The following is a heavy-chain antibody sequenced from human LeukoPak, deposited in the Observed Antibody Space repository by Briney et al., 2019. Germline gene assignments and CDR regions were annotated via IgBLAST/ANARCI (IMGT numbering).Heavy chain of an antibody. V-gene: IGHV4-38-2*02. CDR2: IYHSGST. D-gene: IGHD1-26*01. J-gene: IGHJ5*02. CDR3: ARATGSYYRNWFDP. CDR1: GYSISSGYY. Sequence: SETLSLTCTVSGYSISSGYYWGWIRQPPRKGLEWIGSIYHSGSTYYNPSLKSRVTISVDTSKNQFSLKLSSVTAADTAVYYCARATGSYYRNWFDPWGQGTLVTVSS.